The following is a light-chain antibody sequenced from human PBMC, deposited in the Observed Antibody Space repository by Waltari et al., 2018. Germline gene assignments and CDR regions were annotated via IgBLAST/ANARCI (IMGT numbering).Light chain of an antibody. CDR1: ALPKQF. CDR3: QSADFSGRYVV. J-gene: IGLJ2*01. Sequence: YELTQAPSMSVSPGQAARITCSGDALPKQFAHWYQQKPGQAPLLVIYKDNERPSGFPYRFSGSSSGTTVTLTINGVQPDDEADYYCQSADFSGRYVVFGGGTKLTVL. V-gene: IGLV3-25*03. CDR2: KDN.